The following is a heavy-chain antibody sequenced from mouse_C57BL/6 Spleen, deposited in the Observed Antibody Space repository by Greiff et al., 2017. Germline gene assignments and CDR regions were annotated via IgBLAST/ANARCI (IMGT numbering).Heavy chain of an antibody. V-gene: IGHV2-5*01. J-gene: IGHJ1*03. CDR1: GFSLTSYG. Sequence: VKLQESGPGLVQPSQSLSITCTVSGFSLTSYGVHWVRQSPGKGLEWLGVIWRGGSTDYNAAFMSRLSITKDNSKSQVFFKMNRLQADDTAIYYCAKRDGYYWYFDVWGTGTTVTVSS. D-gene: IGHD2-3*01. CDR3: AKRDGYYWYFDV. CDR2: IWRGGST.